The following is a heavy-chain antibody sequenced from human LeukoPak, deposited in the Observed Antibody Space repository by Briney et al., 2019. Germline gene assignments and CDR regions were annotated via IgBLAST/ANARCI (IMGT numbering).Heavy chain of an antibody. CDR1: GGSISSYY. CDR3: ARDSGYYDSSGWTFDY. CDR2: IYYSGST. Sequence: SETLSLTCTVSGGSISSYYWSWIRQPPGKGLEWIGYIYYSGSTNYNPSLKSRVTISVDTSKNQFSLKLSSVTAADTAMYYCARDSGYYDSSGWTFDYWGQGTLVTVSS. V-gene: IGHV4-59*12. J-gene: IGHJ4*02. D-gene: IGHD3-22*01.